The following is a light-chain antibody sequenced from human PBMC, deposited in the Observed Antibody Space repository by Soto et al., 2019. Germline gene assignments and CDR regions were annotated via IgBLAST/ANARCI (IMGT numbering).Light chain of an antibody. Sequence: QSVLTQPASVSGSPGQSITISCTGTSSDVGGYNYVSWYQQHPGKAPKLMIYDVSNRPSGVSNRFSGSKSGTTASLTISGLQAEEEADYYCSSYTSSSTPLVFGTGTKLTVL. CDR2: DVS. V-gene: IGLV2-14*01. CDR3: SSYTSSSTPLV. J-gene: IGLJ1*01. CDR1: SSDVGGYNY.